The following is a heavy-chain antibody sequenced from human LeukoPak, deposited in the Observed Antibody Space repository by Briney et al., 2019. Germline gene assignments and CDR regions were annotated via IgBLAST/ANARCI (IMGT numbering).Heavy chain of an antibody. CDR3: AKDLLRTMVRGVMYFDY. V-gene: IGHV3-30*18. Sequence: GRSLRLSCAASGFTFSSYGMHWVRQAPGKGLEGVAVISYDGSNKYYADSVKGRFTISRDNSKNTLYLQMNSLRAEDTAVYYCAKDLLRTMVRGVMYFDYWGRGTLVTVSS. D-gene: IGHD3-10*01. CDR2: ISYDGSNK. CDR1: GFTFSSYG. J-gene: IGHJ4*02.